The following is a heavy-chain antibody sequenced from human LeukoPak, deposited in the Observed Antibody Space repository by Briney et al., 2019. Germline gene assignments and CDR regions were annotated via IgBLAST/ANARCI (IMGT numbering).Heavy chain of an antibody. J-gene: IGHJ4*02. V-gene: IGHV3-30*02. CDR2: IRYDGSNK. CDR3: AKDHGSNYDFWSGYSYYFDY. CDR1: GFTFSSYG. Sequence: GSLRLSCAASGFTFSSYGMHWVRQAPGKGLEWVAFIRYDGSNKYYADSVKGRFTISRDNSKNTLYLQMNSLRAEDTAVYYCAKDHGSNYDFWSGYSYYFDYWGQGTLVTVSS. D-gene: IGHD3-3*01.